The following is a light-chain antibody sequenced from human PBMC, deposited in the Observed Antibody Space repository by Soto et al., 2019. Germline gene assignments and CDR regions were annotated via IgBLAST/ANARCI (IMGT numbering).Light chain of an antibody. CDR3: QQSYNTPLT. CDR1: QSISSY. J-gene: IGKJ1*01. V-gene: IGKV1-39*01. CDR2: AAS. Sequence: DIRMTQSPASLAASVGDRVTITCRASQSISSYLKWYQQKPGKAPKLLIYAASTLQSGVPSRFSGNGSGTDFTLTITSLPPDDFATYYCQQSYNTPLTFGQVTNVDI.